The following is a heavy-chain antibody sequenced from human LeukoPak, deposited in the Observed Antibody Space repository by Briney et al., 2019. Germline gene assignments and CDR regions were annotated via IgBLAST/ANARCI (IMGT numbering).Heavy chain of an antibody. D-gene: IGHD6-19*01. J-gene: IGHJ4*02. CDR3: ATYSSGWYGGYFDY. Sequence: GSLRLSCAASGFTFSSYAMSWIRQPPGKGLEWIGFIYYSGSTNYNPSLKSRVTISVDTSKSQFSLKLSSVTAADTAVYYCATYSSGWYGGYFDYWGQGTLVTVSS. CDR1: GFTFSSYA. CDR2: IYYSGST. V-gene: IGHV4-59*08.